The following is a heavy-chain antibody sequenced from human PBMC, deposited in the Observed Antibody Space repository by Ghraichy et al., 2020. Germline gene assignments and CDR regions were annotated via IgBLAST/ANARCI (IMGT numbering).Heavy chain of an antibody. D-gene: IGHD4-11*01. V-gene: IGHV4-4*02. Sequence: GTLSLTCAVSGGSISSSNWWSWVRQPPGKGLEWIGEIYHSGSTNYNPSLKSRVTISVDKSKNQFSLKLSSVTAADTAVYYCARGVGYSNYYYYGMDVWGQGTTVTVSS. J-gene: IGHJ6*02. CDR2: IYHSGST. CDR1: GGSISSSNW. CDR3: ARGVGYSNYYYYGMDV.